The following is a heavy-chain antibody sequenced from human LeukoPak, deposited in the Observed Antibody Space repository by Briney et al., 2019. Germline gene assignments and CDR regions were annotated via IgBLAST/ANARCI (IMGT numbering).Heavy chain of an antibody. V-gene: IGHV3-30*18. D-gene: IGHD3-22*01. Sequence: GGSLRLSCAASGFPFSDYGMYWVRQAPGKGLEWLAVISHDGNNKYYADSVKGRITISRDNSKNTLYLQMNSLRAEDTAVYYCAKDSATMIVMIRRAPRGQLDYWGQGTLVTVSS. CDR1: GFPFSDYG. CDR2: ISHDGNNK. J-gene: IGHJ4*02. CDR3: AKDSATMIVMIRRAPRGQLDY.